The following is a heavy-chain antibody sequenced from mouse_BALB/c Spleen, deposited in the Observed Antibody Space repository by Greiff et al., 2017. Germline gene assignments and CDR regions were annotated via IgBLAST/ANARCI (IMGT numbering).Heavy chain of an antibody. CDR1: GYSFTSYW. J-gene: IGHJ3*01. D-gene: IGHD1-1*01. CDR2: IDPSDSET. V-gene: IGHV1S126*01. CDR3: ARVGLYGSSSWFAY. Sequence: VQLQQSGPQLVRPGASGKISCKASGYSFTSYWMHWVKQRPGQGLEWIGMIDPSDSETRLNQKFKDKATLTVDKSSSTAYMQLSSPTSEDSAVYYCARVGLYGSSSWFAYWGQGTLVTVSA.